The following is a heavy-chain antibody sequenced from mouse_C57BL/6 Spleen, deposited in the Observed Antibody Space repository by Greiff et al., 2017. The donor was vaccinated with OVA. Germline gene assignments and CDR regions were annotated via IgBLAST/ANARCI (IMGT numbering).Heavy chain of an antibody. CDR3: ASPGAIYYYGSSCFDY. J-gene: IGHJ2*01. CDR2: IHPNSGST. Sequence: QVQLQQPGAELVKPGASVKLSCKASGYTFTSYWMHWVKQRPGQGLEWIGMIHPNSGSTNYNEKFKGKATLTVDKSSSTAYMQLSSLTSEDSAVYYCASPGAIYYYGSSCFDYWGQGTTLTVSS. CDR1: GYTFTSYW. V-gene: IGHV1-64*01. D-gene: IGHD1-1*01.